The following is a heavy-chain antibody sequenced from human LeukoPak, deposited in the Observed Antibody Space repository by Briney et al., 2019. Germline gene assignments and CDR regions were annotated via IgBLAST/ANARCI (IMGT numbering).Heavy chain of an antibody. D-gene: IGHD3-9*01. V-gene: IGHV3-21*01. Sequence: KPGGSLRLSCAASGFTFSSYAMNWVRQAPGKGLEWVSSISSSSSYIYYADSVKGRFTISRDNAKNSLYLQMNSLRAEDTAVYYCARGEPIFWNYYFDYWGQGTLVTVSS. CDR3: ARGEPIFWNYYFDY. CDR1: GFTFSSYA. J-gene: IGHJ4*02. CDR2: ISSSSSYI.